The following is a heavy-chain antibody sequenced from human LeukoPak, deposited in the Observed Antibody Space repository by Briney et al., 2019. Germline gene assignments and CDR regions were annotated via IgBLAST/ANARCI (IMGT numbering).Heavy chain of an antibody. J-gene: IGHJ5*02. V-gene: IGHV3-30*04. Sequence: GRSLRLSCAASGFTFSTYAMHWVRQAPGKGLEWVAVIPYDGSNKYYADSVKGRFTISRDNAKNSLYLQMNSLRAEDTAVYYCARGTFDPWGQGTLVTVSS. CDR1: GFTFSTYA. CDR3: ARGTFDP. CDR2: IPYDGSNK.